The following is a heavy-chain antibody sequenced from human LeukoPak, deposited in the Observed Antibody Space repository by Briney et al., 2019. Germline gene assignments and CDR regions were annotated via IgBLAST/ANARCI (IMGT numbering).Heavy chain of an antibody. CDR1: GFTFSSYG. Sequence: GSLRLSCAASGFTFSSYGMHWVRQPPGKGLEWIGEIYHSGSTNYNPSLKSRVTISVDKSKNQFSLKLSSVTAADTAVYYCARGVAVAGPSRHIDYWGQGTLVTVSS. V-gene: IGHV4-4*02. D-gene: IGHD6-19*01. CDR3: ARGVAVAGPSRHIDY. J-gene: IGHJ4*02. CDR2: IYHSGST.